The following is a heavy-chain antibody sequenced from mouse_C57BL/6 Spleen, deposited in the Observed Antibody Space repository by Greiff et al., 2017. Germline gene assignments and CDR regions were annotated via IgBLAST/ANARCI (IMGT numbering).Heavy chain of an antibody. CDR3: TRYHDYDRVYFDY. J-gene: IGHJ2*01. CDR1: GYTFTSYW. Sequence: EVKVVESGTVLARPGASVKMSCKTSGYTFTSYWMHWVKQRPGQGLEWIGAIYPGNSDTSYNQKFKGKAKLTAVTSASTAYMELSSLTNEDSAVYYCTRYHDYDRVYFDYWGQGTTLTVSS. CDR2: IYPGNSDT. D-gene: IGHD2-4*01. V-gene: IGHV1-5*01.